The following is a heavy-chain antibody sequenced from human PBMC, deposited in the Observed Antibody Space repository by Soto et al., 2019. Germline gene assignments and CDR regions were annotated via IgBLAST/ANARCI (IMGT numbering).Heavy chain of an antibody. CDR2: TSNGGNT. V-gene: IGHV3-23*01. D-gene: IGHD6-13*01. Sequence: GGSLRLSCKASGFPFNTYAMTWFRHVPGMGLEWVSTTSNGGNTDFAESVRGRFTISRDNSKNTLYLQMNSLRAEDTAVYYCAKDGEEGAAAGSFDYWGQGPLVTVSS. J-gene: IGHJ4*02. CDR1: GFPFNTYA. CDR3: AKDGEEGAAAGSFDY.